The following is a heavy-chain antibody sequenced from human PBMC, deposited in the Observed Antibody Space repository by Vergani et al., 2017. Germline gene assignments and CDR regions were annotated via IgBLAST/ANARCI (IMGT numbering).Heavy chain of an antibody. D-gene: IGHD3-10*01. V-gene: IGHV4-59*08. CDR2: IYYSGST. Sequence: QVQLQESGPGLVKPSETLSLTCTVSGGSISSYYWSWIRQPPGKGLEWIGYIYYSGSTNYNPSLKSRVTISVDTSKNQFSLKLSSVTAADTAVYYCARGFRDFDYWGQGTLVTVSS. J-gene: IGHJ4*02. CDR1: GGSISSYY. CDR3: ARGFRDFDY.